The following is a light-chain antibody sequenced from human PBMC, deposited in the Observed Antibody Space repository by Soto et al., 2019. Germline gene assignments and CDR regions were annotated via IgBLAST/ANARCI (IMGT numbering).Light chain of an antibody. CDR1: QSASIN. CDR3: QQYNDWPRT. J-gene: IGKJ1*01. V-gene: IGKV3-15*01. CDR2: GAS. Sequence: ERVRTQSPATRSVSPGERANLSXRASQSASINLAWFQQKPGQAPRLLIYGASTRATGIPARFSGGGSGTEFTLTISSLQSEDFAVYYCQQYNDWPRTFGQGTKVDI.